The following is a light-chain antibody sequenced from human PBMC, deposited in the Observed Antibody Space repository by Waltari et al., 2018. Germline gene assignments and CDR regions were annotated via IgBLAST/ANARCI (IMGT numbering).Light chain of an antibody. V-gene: IGLV2-11*01. CDR1: SSDVGAYNY. J-gene: IGLJ3*02. CDR3: CSYAGSYSWV. CDR2: DVT. Sequence: QSALTQPRSVSGSPGQSVTISCTGTSSDVGAYNYVSWYQQHPGKAPKLMIYDVTKRPSGVPDRFSGYNSGNTASLTISRLQAEDEGDYYCCSYAGSYSWVFGGGTKLTVL.